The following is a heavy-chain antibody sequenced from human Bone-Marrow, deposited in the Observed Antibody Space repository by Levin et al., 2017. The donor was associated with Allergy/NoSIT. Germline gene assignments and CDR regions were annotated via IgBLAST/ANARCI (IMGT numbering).Heavy chain of an antibody. D-gene: IGHD1-26*01. J-gene: IGHJ4*02. Sequence: GGSLRLSCAASGFTFNSYSMNWVRQAPGKGPEWIAYITDNSNIIFYADSVKGRFTISRDNAKNSLYLHMNSLRAEDTAVYYCARAHSASELLDYWGQGTLITVSS. CDR3: ARAHSASELLDY. V-gene: IGHV3-48*01. CDR2: ITDNSNII. CDR1: GFTFNSYS.